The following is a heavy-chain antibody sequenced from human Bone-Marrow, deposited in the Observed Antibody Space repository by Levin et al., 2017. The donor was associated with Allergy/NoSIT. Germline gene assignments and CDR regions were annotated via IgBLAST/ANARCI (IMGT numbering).Heavy chain of an antibody. CDR2: IKSQTDGGTT. D-gene: IGHD1-26*01. Sequence: GGSLRLSCAASGFSFSNAWMNWVRQAPGKGLEWIGRIKSQTDGGTTDYAAPVKGRFTISRDDSKNTLYLQMNSLKTEDTAVYYCTTDWPGIVDRFGTGPFYYYGMDVWGQGTTVTVSS. V-gene: IGHV3-15*01. CDR1: GFSFSNAW. CDR3: TTDWPGIVDRFGTGPFYYYGMDV. J-gene: IGHJ6*02.